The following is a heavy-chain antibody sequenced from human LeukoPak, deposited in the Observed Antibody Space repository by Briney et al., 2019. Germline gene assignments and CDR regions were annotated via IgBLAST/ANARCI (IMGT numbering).Heavy chain of an antibody. J-gene: IGHJ4*02. V-gene: IGHV3-74*01. CDR2: MSSDGCRI. Sequence: PGGSLRLSCAASGFTFNAFLMHGVGQAPGKVLVCVSRMSSDGCRISYADSVTVRFTIARDKANQTLYLLITSVKAEDSGVYYCARGLVYDTSGYSSDYWGQGTLVTVSS. D-gene: IGHD3-22*01. CDR1: GFTFNAFL. CDR3: ARGLVYDTSGYSSDY.